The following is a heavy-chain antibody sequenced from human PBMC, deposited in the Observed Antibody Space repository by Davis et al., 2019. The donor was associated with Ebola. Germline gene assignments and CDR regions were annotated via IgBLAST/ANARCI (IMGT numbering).Heavy chain of an antibody. V-gene: IGHV4-61*01. CDR3: ARGRPHEYYDSSGYFSQGYYFDY. CDR2: IYYSGST. Sequence: PSETLSLTCTVSGGSVSSGSYYWSWIRQPPGKGLEWIGHIYYSGSTNYNPSIKSRVTISVDTSKNQFSLKLSSVTAADTAVYYCARGRPHEYYDSSGYFSQGYYFDYWGQGTLVTVSS. CDR1: GGSVSSGSYY. D-gene: IGHD3-22*01. J-gene: IGHJ4*02.